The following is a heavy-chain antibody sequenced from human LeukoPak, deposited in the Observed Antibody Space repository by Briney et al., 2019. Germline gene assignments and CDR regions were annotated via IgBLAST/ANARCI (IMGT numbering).Heavy chain of an antibody. CDR2: IKQDGSEK. Sequence: GRSLRLSCAASGFTFSSYSMQWVRQTPGKGLEWVANIKQDGSEKYYVDSVKGRFTISRDNAKNSLYLQMNSLRAEDTAVYYCARDAAFNYYYYYMDVWGKGTTVTVSS. V-gene: IGHV3-7*01. CDR1: GFTFSSYS. J-gene: IGHJ6*03. CDR3: ARDAAFNYYYYYMDV.